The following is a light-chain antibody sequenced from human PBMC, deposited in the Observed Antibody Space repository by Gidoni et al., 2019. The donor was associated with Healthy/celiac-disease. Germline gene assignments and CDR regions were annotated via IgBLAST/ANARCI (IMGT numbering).Light chain of an antibody. CDR1: QSISSY. V-gene: IGKV1-39*01. CDR3: QQSYSTPYT. CDR2: AAS. Sequence: DSQMTQSPSSLSASVGDRVTITCRARQSISSYLNWYQQKPGNAPKLLIYAASSLQSGVPSRFSGSGSGTDFTLTISSLQPEDFATYYCQQSYSTPYTFGQXTKLEIK. J-gene: IGKJ2*01.